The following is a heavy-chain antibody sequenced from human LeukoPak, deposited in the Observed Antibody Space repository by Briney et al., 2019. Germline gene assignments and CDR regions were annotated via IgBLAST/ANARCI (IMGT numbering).Heavy chain of an antibody. J-gene: IGHJ4*02. D-gene: IGHD3-10*01. CDR3: ARDRFPYYFDY. CDR1: GGSVSSGGYY. CDR2: IYYSGST. V-gene: IGHV4-61*08. Sequence: SETLSLTCTVSGGSVSSGGYYWSWIRQPPGKGLEWIGYIYYSGSTNYNPSLKSRVTISVDTSKNQFSLKLSSVTAADTAVYYCARDRFPYYFDYWGQGTLVTVSS.